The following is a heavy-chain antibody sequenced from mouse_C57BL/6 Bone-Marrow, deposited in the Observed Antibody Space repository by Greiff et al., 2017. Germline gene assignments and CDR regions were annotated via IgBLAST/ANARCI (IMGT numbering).Heavy chain of an antibody. D-gene: IGHD2-4*01. Sequence: LQQSGTVLARPGASVKMSCKTSGYTFTSYWMHWVKQRPGQGLEWIGAIYPGNSDTSYNQKFKGKAKLTAVTSASTAYMELSSLTNEDSAVYYCTSPIYYDYEGLYYYAMDYWGQGTSVTVSS. V-gene: IGHV1-5*01. CDR3: TSPIYYDYEGLYYYAMDY. CDR2: IYPGNSDT. J-gene: IGHJ4*01. CDR1: GYTFTSYW.